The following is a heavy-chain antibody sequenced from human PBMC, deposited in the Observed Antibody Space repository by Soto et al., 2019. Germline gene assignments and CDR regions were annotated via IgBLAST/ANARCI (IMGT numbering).Heavy chain of an antibody. J-gene: IGHJ4*02. V-gene: IGHV1-69*13. Sequence: GASVKVSCKASGGTFSSYAISWVRQAPGQGLEWMGGIIPIFGTANYAQKFQGRVTITADESTSTAYMELSSLRSEDTAVYYCATLGYCSSTSCYYAPGNDYWGQGTLVTVSS. D-gene: IGHD2-2*01. CDR1: GGTFSSYA. CDR2: IIPIFGTA. CDR3: ATLGYCSSTSCYYAPGNDY.